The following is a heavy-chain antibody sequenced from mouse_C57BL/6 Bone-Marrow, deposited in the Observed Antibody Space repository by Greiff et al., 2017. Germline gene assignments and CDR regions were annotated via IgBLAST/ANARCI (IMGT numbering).Heavy chain of an antibody. CDR2: IYPGSGST. Sequence: VQLQQPGAELVKPGASVKMSCKASGYTFTSYWITWVKQRPGQGLEWIGDIYPGSGSTNYNEKFKSKATLTVDTSSNTAYMQLSSLTSEDSAVFDCARSGPRGRSFDYWGQGTTLTVSS. D-gene: IGHD3-1*01. J-gene: IGHJ2*01. V-gene: IGHV1-55*01. CDR3: ARSGPRGRSFDY. CDR1: GYTFTSYW.